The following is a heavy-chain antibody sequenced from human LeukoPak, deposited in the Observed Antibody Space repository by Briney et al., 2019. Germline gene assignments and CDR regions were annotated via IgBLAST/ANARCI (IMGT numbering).Heavy chain of an antibody. CDR2: ISSTGTYL. V-gene: IGHV3-21*06. J-gene: IGHJ6*03. D-gene: IGHD2-21*01. CDR1: GYSISSGYY. CDR3: ARNSLIAENYGYYYFSYMDV. Sequence: PSETLSLTCTVSGYSISSGYYWGWIRQPPGKGLEWVSSISSTGTYLYYADSVKGRFTISRDKNSLYLRMNSLRVEDTAVYYCARNSLIAENYGYYYFSYMDVWGKGTTVTVSS.